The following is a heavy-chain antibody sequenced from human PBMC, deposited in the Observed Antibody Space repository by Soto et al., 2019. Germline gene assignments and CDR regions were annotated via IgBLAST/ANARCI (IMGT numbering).Heavy chain of an antibody. CDR1: GFTFSDAW. Sequence: EVQLVESGGGMVMPGGSLRLSCAASGFTFSDAWMTWIRQAPGKGLQCVGRIKRKIDGETTDYAAPVKGRFTISRDDSKNTLYRQMNSLKVEDTAMYYCVTDRGGGMDVWGQGTTVTVSS. D-gene: IGHD3-10*01. V-gene: IGHV3-15*01. J-gene: IGHJ6*01. CDR2: IKRKIDGETT. CDR3: VTDRGGGMDV.